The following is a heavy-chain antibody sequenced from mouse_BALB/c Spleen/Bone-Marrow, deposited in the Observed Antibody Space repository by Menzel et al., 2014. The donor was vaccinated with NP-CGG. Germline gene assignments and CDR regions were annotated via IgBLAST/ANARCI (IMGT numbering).Heavy chain of an antibody. J-gene: IGHJ4*01. D-gene: IGHD1-1*01. Sequence: VQLQQSGPELVKPGASMKISCKASGYSFTGYTMNWVKQSHGKNLEWIGVINPYNGGTSYNQKFKGKATLTVDKSSSTSYIKLLNLTSDHSTVYYCTRHPHYYCSRYYAMYYLGQGTSVTVSS. CDR3: TRHPHYYCSRYYAMYY. V-gene: IGHV1-18*01. CDR1: GYSFTGYT. CDR2: INPYNGGT.